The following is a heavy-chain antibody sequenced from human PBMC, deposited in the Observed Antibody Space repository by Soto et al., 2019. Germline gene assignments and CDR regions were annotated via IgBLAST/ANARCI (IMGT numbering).Heavy chain of an antibody. CDR3: ARGDYDSRGYFDELDY. CDR1: GYSFTTFF. J-gene: IGHJ4*02. D-gene: IGHD3-22*01. CDR2: INPSGAVT. Sequence: QVHLVQSGAEVKKPGASVKISCTASGYSFTTFFIHWVRQAPGQGLEWIGMINPSGAVTAYAQRLHGSVTVTIDTSTSTLYIELSSLRSEETAVYYCARGDYDSRGYFDELDYLGQGTLITVSS. V-gene: IGHV1-46*01.